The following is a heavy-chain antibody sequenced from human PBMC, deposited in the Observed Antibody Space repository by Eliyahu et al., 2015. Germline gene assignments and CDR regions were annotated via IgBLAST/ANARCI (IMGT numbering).Heavy chain of an antibody. CDR3: AKVMTTVDYGMDV. D-gene: IGHD4-11*01. Sequence: EVQLVESGGRLGTAWGVPETLLCSLWXXLWRFAMGWVREAPGKGLEWVSAISGSGGSTYYADSVKGRFTISRDNSKNTLYLQMNSLRAEDTAVYYCAKVMTTVDYGMDVWGQGTTVTVSS. CDR2: ISGSGGST. J-gene: IGHJ6*02. V-gene: IGHV3-23*04. CDR1: XXLWRFA.